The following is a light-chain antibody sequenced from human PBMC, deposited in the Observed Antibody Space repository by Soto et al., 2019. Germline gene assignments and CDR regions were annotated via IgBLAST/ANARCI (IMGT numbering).Light chain of an antibody. CDR2: GAS. CDR3: QQYGDSPT. Sequence: DIVLTQSPGTLSLSPGERATLSCRASQSVSSNYLAWYQQKPGQAPRLLISGASSRATGIPERFSGSGSGTDFTLTISRLEPEDFAVYYCQQYGDSPTFGGGTKVEIK. J-gene: IGKJ4*01. V-gene: IGKV3-20*01. CDR1: QSVSSNY.